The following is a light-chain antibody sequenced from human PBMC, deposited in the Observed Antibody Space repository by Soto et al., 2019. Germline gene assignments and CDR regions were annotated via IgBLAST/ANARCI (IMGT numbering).Light chain of an antibody. Sequence: DIQMTQSPSTLSASVGDRVTITCRASQSIGDRLAWYQQKSGKAPKLLIYDASTLESGVPSTFSGSGSGTEFTLTITSLRPDDFSTYHCEQHAYYSTCAPGPNVDIK. CDR1: QSIGDR. CDR3: EQHAYYST. V-gene: IGKV1-5*01. J-gene: IGKJ1*01. CDR2: DAS.